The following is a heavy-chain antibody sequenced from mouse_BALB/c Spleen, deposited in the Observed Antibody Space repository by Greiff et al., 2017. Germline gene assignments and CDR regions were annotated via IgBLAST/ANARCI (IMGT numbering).Heavy chain of an antibody. J-gene: IGHJ3*01. CDR2: IYPGDGDT. CDR3: ARGVSSWFAY. Sequence: VQLQQSGPELVKPGASVKISCKASGYAFSSSWMNWVKQRPGQGLEWIGRIYPGDGDTNYNGKFKGKATLTADKSSSTAYMQLSSLTSVDSAVYFCARGVSSWFAYWGQGTLVTVSA. CDR1: GYAFSSSW. V-gene: IGHV1-82*01.